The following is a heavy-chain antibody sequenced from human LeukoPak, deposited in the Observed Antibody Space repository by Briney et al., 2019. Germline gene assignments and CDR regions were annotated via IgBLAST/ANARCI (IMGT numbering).Heavy chain of an antibody. J-gene: IGHJ6*02. Sequence: GRSLRLSCAASGFTFSSYAMHWVRQAPGKGLEWVAVISYDGSNKYYADSVKGRFTISRDNSKNTLYLQMNSLRAEDTAVYYCARDGQHIVVVPAAIRWDPWDYGMDAWGQGTTITVSS. D-gene: IGHD2-2*02. CDR2: ISYDGSNK. CDR3: ARDGQHIVVVPAAIRWDPWDYGMDA. CDR1: GFTFSSYA. V-gene: IGHV3-30-3*01.